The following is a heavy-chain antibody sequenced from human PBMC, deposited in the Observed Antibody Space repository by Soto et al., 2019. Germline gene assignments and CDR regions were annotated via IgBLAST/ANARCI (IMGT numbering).Heavy chain of an antibody. CDR3: ARDRSTIYAFDI. CDR1: GFTVSSNY. V-gene: IGHV3-66*01. CDR2: IYSGGST. D-gene: IGHD3-3*01. J-gene: IGHJ3*02. Sequence: EVQLVESGGGLVQPGGSLRLSCAASGFTVSSNYMSWVRQAPGRGLEWVSVIYSGGSTYYADSVKGRFTISRDNSKNTLYLQMNSLRAEDTAVYYCARDRSTIYAFDIWGQGTMVTVSS.